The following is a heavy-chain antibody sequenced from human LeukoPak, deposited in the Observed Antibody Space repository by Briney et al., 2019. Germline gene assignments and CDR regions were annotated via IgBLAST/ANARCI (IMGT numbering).Heavy chain of an antibody. CDR1: GGSFGGYY. CDR3: ARPYVYGRTG. CDR2: INHSGST. D-gene: IGHD3-10*01. V-gene: IGHV4-34*01. Sequence: NPSETLSLTCAVYGGSFGGYYWSWIRQPPGKGLEWIGEINHSGSTNYNPSLKSRVTISIDTSKNQFSLTLSSMTAADTAVYYCARPYVYGRTGRGQGTLVTVSS. J-gene: IGHJ4*02.